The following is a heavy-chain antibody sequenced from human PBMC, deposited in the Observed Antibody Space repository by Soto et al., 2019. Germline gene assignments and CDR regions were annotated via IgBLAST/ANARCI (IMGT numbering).Heavy chain of an antibody. CDR1: GYSFTSYW. D-gene: IGHD1-26*01. J-gene: IGHJ4*02. V-gene: IGHV5-51*01. CDR3: TRGGVASRTFDY. Sequence: PGESLKISCDTSGYSFTSYWIGWVRQMPGQGLEWMGIVYPDDSDTRYSPSFRGQVTISADKSISTAYLQWSSLKASDTAMYYCTRGGVASRTFDYWGQGTKVTVSS. CDR2: VYPDDSDT.